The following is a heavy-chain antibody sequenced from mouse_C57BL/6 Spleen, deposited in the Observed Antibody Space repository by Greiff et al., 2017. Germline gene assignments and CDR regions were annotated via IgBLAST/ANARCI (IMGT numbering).Heavy chain of an antibody. J-gene: IGHJ2*01. V-gene: IGHV1-81*01. CDR1: GYTFTSYG. CDR3: AGRGTTVVATDYFDY. Sequence: VQLQQSGAELARPGASVKLSCKASGYTFTSYGISWVKQRTGQGLEWIGEIYPRSGNTYYNEKFKGKATLTADKSSSTAYMELRSLTSEDSAVYFCAGRGTTVVATDYFDYWGQGTTLTVSS. D-gene: IGHD1-1*01. CDR2: IYPRSGNT.